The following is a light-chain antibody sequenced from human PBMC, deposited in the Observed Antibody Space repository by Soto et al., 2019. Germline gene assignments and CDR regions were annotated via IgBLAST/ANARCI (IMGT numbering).Light chain of an antibody. V-gene: IGLV2-14*03. Sequence: QSALTQPASVSGSPGQSITISCTGNSSDVGGYNYVSWYQQHPGKAPKLMIFEVTNRPSGISNRFSGSRSGNTASLTISDLQAEDEAEYYCNSYTGSNTFVFGTGTKLTVL. CDR1: SSDVGGYNY. CDR2: EVT. CDR3: NSYTGSNTFV. J-gene: IGLJ1*01.